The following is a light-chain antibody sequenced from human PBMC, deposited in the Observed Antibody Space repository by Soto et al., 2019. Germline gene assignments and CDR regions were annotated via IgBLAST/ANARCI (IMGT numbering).Light chain of an antibody. CDR3: QQRHTWPTT. J-gene: IGKJ4*01. CDR2: EAS. V-gene: IGKV3-11*01. Sequence: EIVLTQSPATLSLSPGERATLSCKASHFINTYVAWYQHRPGQGPRLLIYEASKRATGIPARFSGSGSGTDFTLTISSLEPEDFGIYYCQQRHTWPTTFGGGDKLEI. CDR1: HFINTY.